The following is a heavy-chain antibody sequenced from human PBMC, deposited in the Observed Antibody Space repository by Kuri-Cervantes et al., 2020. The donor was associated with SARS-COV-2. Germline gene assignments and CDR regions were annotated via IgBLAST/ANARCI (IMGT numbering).Heavy chain of an antibody. Sequence: GGSLRLSCAASGFTFRTYGMHWVRQAPGKGLEWVALISYDEVNKYYAGSVKGRFSISRDDSRNTLYLQMNSLRAEDTAVYYCAGFPEWELLPFDIWGQGTMVTVSS. D-gene: IGHD1-26*01. CDR1: GFTFRTYG. CDR3: AGFPEWELLPFDI. CDR2: ISYDEVNK. J-gene: IGHJ3*02. V-gene: IGHV3-30*03.